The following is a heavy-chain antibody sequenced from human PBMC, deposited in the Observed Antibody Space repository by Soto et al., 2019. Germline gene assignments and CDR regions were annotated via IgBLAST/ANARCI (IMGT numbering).Heavy chain of an antibody. CDR1: EYTYTGFY. D-gene: IGHD5-12*01. Sequence: ASVKVSCKASEYTYTGFYMHWVRQAPGQGLEWMGWINPNSGATNYALKFQGRVTMTWDTSIITAYMELSGLTSDDTAIYYCARIYSGWGQGTLVTVSS. CDR3: ARIYSG. CDR2: INPNSGAT. V-gene: IGHV1-2*02. J-gene: IGHJ1*01.